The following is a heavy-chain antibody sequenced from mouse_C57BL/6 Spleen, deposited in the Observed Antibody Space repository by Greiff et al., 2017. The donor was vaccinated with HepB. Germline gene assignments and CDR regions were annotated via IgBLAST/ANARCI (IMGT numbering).Heavy chain of an antibody. V-gene: IGHV1-80*01. J-gene: IGHJ4*01. CDR2: IYPGDGDT. CDR3: ARSCSGGPFYAMDY. Sequence: QVQLQQSGAELVKPGASVKISCKASGYAFSSYWMNWVKQRPGKGLEWIGQIYPGDGDTNYNGKFKGKATLTADKSSSTTYMQLSSLTSEDSAVYFCARSCSGGPFYAMDYWGQGTSVTVSS. CDR1: GYAFSSYW. D-gene: IGHD3-2*02.